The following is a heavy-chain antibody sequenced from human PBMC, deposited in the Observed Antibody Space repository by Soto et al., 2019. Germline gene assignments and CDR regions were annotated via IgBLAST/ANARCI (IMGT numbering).Heavy chain of an antibody. D-gene: IGHD2-2*02. CDR3: ARDGCSGNSCYIYGMDV. CDR2: ISGSGGST. V-gene: IGHV3-23*01. J-gene: IGHJ6*01. CDR1: GFTFSSYA. Sequence: PGGYLRVSCAASGFTFSSYAMRCVRQARREGLEWVSAISGSGGSTYDADSVKGRFTISRDNSKNTLYLQMNSQRAEDTAVYYCARDGCSGNSCYIYGMDVWGQGT.